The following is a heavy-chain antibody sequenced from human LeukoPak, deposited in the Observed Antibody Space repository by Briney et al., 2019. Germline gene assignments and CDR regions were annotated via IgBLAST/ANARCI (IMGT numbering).Heavy chain of an antibody. CDR3: AKRIIVATTIDY. Sequence: PGGSLRLSCAASGFTFSNYGMSWVRQGPGKGLEWVSAISGSGGSTYYADSVKGRFTISRDNSKNTQYLQMNSLRAEDTAVYYCAKRIIVATTIDYWGQETLVTVSS. CDR1: GFTFSNYG. V-gene: IGHV3-23*01. J-gene: IGHJ4*02. D-gene: IGHD5-12*01. CDR2: ISGSGGST.